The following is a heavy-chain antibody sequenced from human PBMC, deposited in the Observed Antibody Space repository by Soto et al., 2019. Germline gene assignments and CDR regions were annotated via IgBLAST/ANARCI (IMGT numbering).Heavy chain of an antibody. D-gene: IGHD5-12*01. CDR3: ARHHGPTTSENWFDP. CDR2: ISTYSGDT. J-gene: IGHJ5*02. Sequence: RASVKVSCKASGYTFFTYDISWVRQAPGQGLEWMGWISTYSGDTKYAQKFQGRVTTTTDTSTTTAYLELRSLRSDDTAVYYCARHHGPTTSENWFDPWGQGTLVTVSS. V-gene: IGHV1-18*01. CDR1: GYTFFTYD.